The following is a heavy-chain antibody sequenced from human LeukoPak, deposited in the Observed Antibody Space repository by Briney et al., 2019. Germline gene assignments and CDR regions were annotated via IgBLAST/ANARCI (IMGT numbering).Heavy chain of an antibody. D-gene: IGHD3-10*01. CDR2: IYYSGST. J-gene: IGHJ5*02. Sequence: SETLSLTCGVYGGSFRGYYWSWIRQPPGEGLEGIGYIYYSGSTYYNPSLKGRVTISVDTSKNQFSLKLSSVTAADTAVYYCARRYYYGSGIWFDPWGQGTLVTVSS. CDR1: GGSFRGYY. V-gene: IGHV4-34*09. CDR3: ARRYYYGSGIWFDP.